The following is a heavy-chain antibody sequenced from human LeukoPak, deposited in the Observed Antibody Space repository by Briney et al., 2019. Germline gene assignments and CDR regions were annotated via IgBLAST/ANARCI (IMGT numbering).Heavy chain of an antibody. CDR1: GGSISNYH. D-gene: IGHD6-19*01. V-gene: IGHV4-4*07. CDR2: IHTSGST. Sequence: SETLSLTCTVSGGSISNYHWSWIRQPAGKGLEWIGQIHTSGSTNYNPPLKSRVTMSIDTTEDQVSLTIRSVTAADTAFYYCARRDISSGWSFDYWGQGTLVTVSS. J-gene: IGHJ4*02. CDR3: ARRDISSGWSFDY.